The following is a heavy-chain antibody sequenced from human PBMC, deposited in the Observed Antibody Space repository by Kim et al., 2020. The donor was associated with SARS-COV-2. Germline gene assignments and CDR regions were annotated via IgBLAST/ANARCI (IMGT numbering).Heavy chain of an antibody. D-gene: IGHD1-7*01. Sequence: DSVKGRFTISRDNAKRTLFLEMNSLRAEDTAVYYCAKDQNYGGVGAYFDCWGQGTLVTVSS. J-gene: IGHJ4*02. CDR3: AKDQNYGGVGAYFDC. V-gene: IGHV3-23*01.